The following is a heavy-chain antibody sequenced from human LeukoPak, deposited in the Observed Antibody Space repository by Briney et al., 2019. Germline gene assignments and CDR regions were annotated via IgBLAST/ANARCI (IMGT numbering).Heavy chain of an antibody. Sequence: ASVEVSCKAPGYTFTGYYIHWVRQAPGQGLEWMGWLNPDGGGAYYAQSFQGRVTMTRDTSISTAYMELSSLRFDDTAVYYCARVGPIDYYYYPMDVWGQGTTVTVSS. V-gene: IGHV1-2*02. CDR1: GYTFTGYY. J-gene: IGHJ6*02. CDR3: ARVGPIDYYYYPMDV. CDR2: LNPDGGGA.